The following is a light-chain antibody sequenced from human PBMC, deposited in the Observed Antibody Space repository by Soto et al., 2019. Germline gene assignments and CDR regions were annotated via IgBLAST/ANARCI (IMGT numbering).Light chain of an antibody. CDR3: QQYYSYPWT. CDR1: QGISSH. CDR2: EAS. Sequence: AIQLTQSPSSLSASVGDIVTITCRASQGISSHLAWYQQKPGRAPKLLIYEASTLQSGVPSRFSGSGSGTDFTLTISSLQPEDFATYYCQQYYSYPWTFGQGTKVDIK. J-gene: IGKJ1*01. V-gene: IGKV1-13*02.